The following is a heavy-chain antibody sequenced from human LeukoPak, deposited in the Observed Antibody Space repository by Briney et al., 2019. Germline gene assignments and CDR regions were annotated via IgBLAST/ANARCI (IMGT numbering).Heavy chain of an antibody. Sequence: PGGSLRLSCAAPGFTFSTFAMIWVRQPPGKGLEWVSSIFPSGGEIHYADSVRGRFTISRDNSKSTLSLQMNSPRAEDTAIYYCATYRQVLLPFESWGQGTLVTVSS. V-gene: IGHV3-23*01. D-gene: IGHD2-8*02. CDR2: IFPSGGEI. CDR3: ATYRQVLLPFES. J-gene: IGHJ4*02. CDR1: GFTFSTFA.